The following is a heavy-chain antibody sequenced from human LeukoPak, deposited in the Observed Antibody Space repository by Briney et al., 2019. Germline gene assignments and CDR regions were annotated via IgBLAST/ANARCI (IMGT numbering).Heavy chain of an antibody. J-gene: IGHJ1*01. CDR3: ANNQIAAAGTGDFQH. D-gene: IGHD6-13*01. CDR1: GITFSSYA. Sequence: PGGSLRLSCAASGITFSSYAMTWVRQAPGKGLEWLSAISGSGGSTYYADSVKGRFTISRDNSKNTLYLQMNSLRAEDTAVYYCANNQIAAAGTGDFQHWGQGTLVTVSS. CDR2: ISGSGGST. V-gene: IGHV3-23*01.